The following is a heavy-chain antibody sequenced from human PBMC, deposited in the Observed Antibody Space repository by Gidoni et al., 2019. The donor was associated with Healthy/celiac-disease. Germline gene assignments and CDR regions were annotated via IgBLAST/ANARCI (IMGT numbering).Heavy chain of an antibody. Sequence: QVQLVESGGGVVKPGRSLRLSCAASGLTFSSYAMHWVRQAPGKGLEWVAVISYDGSNKYYADSVKGRFTISRDNSKNTLYLQMNSLRAEDTAVYYCARDRNWNWGIIDYWGQGTLVTVSS. CDR3: ARDRNWNWGIIDY. J-gene: IGHJ4*02. V-gene: IGHV3-30-3*01. CDR1: GLTFSSYA. D-gene: IGHD1-1*01. CDR2: ISYDGSNK.